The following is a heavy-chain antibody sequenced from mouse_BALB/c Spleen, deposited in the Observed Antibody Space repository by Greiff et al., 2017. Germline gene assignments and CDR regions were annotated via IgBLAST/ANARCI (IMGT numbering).Heavy chain of an antibody. CDR1: GYTFTDYE. CDR3: TRRGREGYFDY. Sequence: QVQLKQSGAELVRPGASVTLSCKASGYTFTDYEMHWVKQTPVHGLEWIGAIDPETGGTAYNQKFKGKATLTADKSSSTAYMELRSLTSEDSAVYYCTRRGREGYFDYWGQGTTLTVSS. CDR2: IDPETGGT. J-gene: IGHJ2*01. V-gene: IGHV1-15*01. D-gene: IGHD3-3*01.